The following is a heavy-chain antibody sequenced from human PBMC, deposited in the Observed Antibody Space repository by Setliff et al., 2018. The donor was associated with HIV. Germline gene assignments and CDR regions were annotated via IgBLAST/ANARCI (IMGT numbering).Heavy chain of an antibody. CDR3: ARGQFRLRPDSLDL. CDR2: ISTSGSPI. CDR1: GFTFSDYY. V-gene: IGHV3-11*04. J-gene: IGHJ4*03. D-gene: IGHD2-21*01. Sequence: PGGSLRLSCAASGFTFSDYYMSWIRQAPGKGLEWVSFISTSGSPIYYADSVKGRFTISRDNAKNSVYLQMNTLGAEDTAVYYCARGQFRLRPDSLDLWGQGTLVTVSS.